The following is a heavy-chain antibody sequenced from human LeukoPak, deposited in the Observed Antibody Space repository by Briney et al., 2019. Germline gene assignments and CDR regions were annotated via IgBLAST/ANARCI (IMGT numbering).Heavy chain of an antibody. CDR2: INPNSGGT. CDR1: GYTFTGYY. D-gene: IGHD3-10*01. J-gene: IGHJ4*02. CDR3: ARGITTMVRGVTYYFDY. Sequence: ASVKVSCRPSGYTFTGYYMRWVRQAPGQGLEWMGWINPNSGGTNYAQKFQGRVTMTRDTSISTAYMELSRLRSDDTAVYYCARGITTMVRGVTYYFDYWGQATLVTVSS. V-gene: IGHV1-2*02.